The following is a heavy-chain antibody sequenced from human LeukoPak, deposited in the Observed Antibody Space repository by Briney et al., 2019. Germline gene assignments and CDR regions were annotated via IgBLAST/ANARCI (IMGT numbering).Heavy chain of an antibody. CDR1: GFTFSSYA. J-gene: IGHJ4*02. CDR3: ARQKKSRDSYNYDY. V-gene: IGHV3-23*01. CDR2: VSGSGGST. Sequence: GGSLRLSCAASGFTFSSYAMSWVRQAPGKGLEWVSAVSGSGGSTYYADSVKGRFTISRDNSKNTLYLQMNSLRAEDTAVYYCARQKKSRDSYNYDYWGQGTLVTVSS. D-gene: IGHD5-24*01.